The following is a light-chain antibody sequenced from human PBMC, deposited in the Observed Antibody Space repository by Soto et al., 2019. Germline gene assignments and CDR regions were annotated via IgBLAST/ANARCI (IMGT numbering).Light chain of an antibody. Sequence: DIQMTQSPSTLSASVGDRVTITCRAGQNIKSHLAWYQQKPGKAPKLLIYTASSLQSGVTSRFSGSGSGTGFTLTICSLQPEDLATFYCHQYDLYSAFGQGAKVEIK. J-gene: IGKJ1*01. CDR3: HQYDLYSA. CDR2: TAS. CDR1: QNIKSH. V-gene: IGKV1-5*03.